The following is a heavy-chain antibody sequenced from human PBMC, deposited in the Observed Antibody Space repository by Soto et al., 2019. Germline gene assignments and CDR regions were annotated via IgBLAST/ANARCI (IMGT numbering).Heavy chain of an antibody. J-gene: IGHJ4*02. CDR2: TNAGNGNT. Sequence: QVQLVQSGAEVKKPGASVKVSCKASGYTFTSYAMHWVRQAPGQRLEWMGWTNAGNGNTKYSQKFRGRVTITRDTSASTAYMELSSLRSEDTAVYYCARDVAAAGLDYWGQGTLVTVSS. V-gene: IGHV1-3*01. CDR1: GYTFTSYA. CDR3: ARDVAAAGLDY. D-gene: IGHD6-13*01.